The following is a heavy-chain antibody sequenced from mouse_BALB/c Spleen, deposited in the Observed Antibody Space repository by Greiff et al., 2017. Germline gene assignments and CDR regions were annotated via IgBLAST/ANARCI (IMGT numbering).Heavy chain of an antibody. CDR3: ARQETGTGAMDY. CDR2: ISSGGSYT. Sequence: EVHLVESGGDLVKPGGSLKLSCAASGFTFSSYGMSWVRQTPDKRLEWVATISSGGSYTYYPDSVKGRFTISRDNAKNTLYLQMSSLKSEDTAMYYCARQETGTGAMDYWGQGTSVTVSS. D-gene: IGHD4-1*01. CDR1: GFTFSSYG. J-gene: IGHJ4*01. V-gene: IGHV5-6*01.